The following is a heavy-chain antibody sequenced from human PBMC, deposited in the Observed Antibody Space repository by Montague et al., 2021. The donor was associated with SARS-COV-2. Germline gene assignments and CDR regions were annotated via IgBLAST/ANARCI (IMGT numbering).Heavy chain of an antibody. V-gene: IGHV2-5*02. CDR1: GFSLSTSGVG. CDR3: APLGFDSRSYDAPHNWFDP. J-gene: IGHJ5*02. D-gene: IGHD3-10*01. CDR2: IYWDDDK. Sequence: PALVKPTQTLTLTCTFSGFSLSTSGVGVAWIRQPPGKALEWLALIYWDDDKRYSPSLKSRLTITKDTSENQVVLRMTNKDPMDTATYYCAPLGFDSRSYDAPHNWFDPWGQGTLVTVSS.